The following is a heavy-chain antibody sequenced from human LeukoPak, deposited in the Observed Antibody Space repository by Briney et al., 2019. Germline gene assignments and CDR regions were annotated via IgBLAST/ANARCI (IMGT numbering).Heavy chain of an antibody. V-gene: IGHV4-34*01. CDR2: INHSGST. CDR3: ARSSVWFGEPTLDY. D-gene: IGHD3-10*01. J-gene: IGHJ4*02. CDR1: GGSFSGYY. Sequence: SETLSLTCAVYGGSFSGYYRSWIRQPPGKGLEWIGEINHSGSTNYNPSLKSRVTISVDTSKNQFSLRLSSVTAADTAVYYCARSSVWFGEPTLDYWGQGTLVTVSS.